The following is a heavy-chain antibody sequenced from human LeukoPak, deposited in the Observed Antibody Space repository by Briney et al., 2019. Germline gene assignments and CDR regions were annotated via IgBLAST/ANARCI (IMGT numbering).Heavy chain of an antibody. V-gene: IGHV3-21*01. CDR2: ISSSSSYI. CDR1: GFTFSSYS. J-gene: IGHJ6*02. Sequence: GRSLRLSCAASGFTFSSYSMNWVRQAPGKGLEWVSSISSSSSYIYYADSVKGRFTISRDNAKNSLYLQMNSLRAEDTAVYYCARGYYDSSGLDFVYYYGMDVWGQGTTVTVSS. CDR3: ARGYYDSSGLDFVYYYGMDV. D-gene: IGHD3-22*01.